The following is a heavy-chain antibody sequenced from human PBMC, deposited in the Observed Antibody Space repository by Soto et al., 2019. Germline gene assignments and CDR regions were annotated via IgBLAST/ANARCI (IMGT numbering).Heavy chain of an antibody. J-gene: IGHJ1*01. Sequence: SETLSLTCNVSGVSLTGYHWNWIRQPPGKTLEWIGFAYYSGNVLYNPSFKGRASIRVDRSKNQFSLRLTSVTAADTAVYYCARRLHLGLLDHWGQGTLLTVSS. D-gene: IGHD2-21*01. CDR3: ARRLHLGLLDH. CDR1: GVSLTGYH. V-gene: IGHV4-59*01. CDR2: AYYSGNV.